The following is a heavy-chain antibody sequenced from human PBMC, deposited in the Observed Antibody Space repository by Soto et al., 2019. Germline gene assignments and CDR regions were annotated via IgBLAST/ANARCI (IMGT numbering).Heavy chain of an antibody. V-gene: IGHV4-59*08. CDR1: GGSISSYY. J-gene: IGHJ6*02. CDR3: ARLYYGSGRYYYYGMDV. Sequence: PSETLSLTCTVSGGSISSYYWSWIRQPPGKGLEWIGYIYYSGSTNYNPSLKSRVTISVDTSKNQFSLKLSSVTAADTAVYYCARLYYGSGRYYYYGMDVWGQGTTVTVSS. D-gene: IGHD3-10*01. CDR2: IYYSGST.